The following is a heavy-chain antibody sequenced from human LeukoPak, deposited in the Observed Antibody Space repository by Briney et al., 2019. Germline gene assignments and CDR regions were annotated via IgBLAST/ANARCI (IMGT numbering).Heavy chain of an antibody. Sequence: RRSLRLSCAVSGFSFSAFAMHWVRQAPGKGLEWVAVISYDGGTQFYADSVKGRFTISRDNSKNTLYLQMNTLRPEDTAVYYCARAILVVITEIDYWGQGTLVTVSS. J-gene: IGHJ4*02. CDR3: ARAILVVITEIDY. D-gene: IGHD3-22*01. V-gene: IGHV3-30-3*01. CDR1: GFSFSAFA. CDR2: ISYDGGTQ.